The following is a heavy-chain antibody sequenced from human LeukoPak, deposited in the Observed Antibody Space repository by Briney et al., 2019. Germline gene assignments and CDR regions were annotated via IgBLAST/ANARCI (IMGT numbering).Heavy chain of an antibody. CDR1: GGSTSSSSHY. V-gene: IGHV4-39*01. Sequence: SETLSLTCTVSGGSTSSSSHYWGWIRQPPRKGLEWIGSIYYSGSTYYNPSLKSRVTISVDTSKNQFSLKLSSVTAADTAVYYCARHVSRYDFWSGIVGDAFDIWGQGTMVTVSS. J-gene: IGHJ3*02. D-gene: IGHD3-3*01. CDR3: ARHVSRYDFWSGIVGDAFDI. CDR2: IYYSGST.